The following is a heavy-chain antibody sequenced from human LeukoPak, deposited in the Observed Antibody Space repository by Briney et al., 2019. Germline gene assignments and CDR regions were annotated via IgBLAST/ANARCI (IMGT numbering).Heavy chain of an antibody. Sequence: PSETLSLTCTVSGGSISSYYWSWIRQPPGKGLEWIGYIYYSGSTNYNPSLKSRVTISVDTSKNQFSLKLSSVTAADTAVYYCARSSDERSPTDFDYWGQGTLVTVSS. V-gene: IGHV4-59*01. CDR1: GGSISSYY. J-gene: IGHJ4*02. CDR3: ARSSDERSPTDFDY. D-gene: IGHD3-22*01. CDR2: IYYSGST.